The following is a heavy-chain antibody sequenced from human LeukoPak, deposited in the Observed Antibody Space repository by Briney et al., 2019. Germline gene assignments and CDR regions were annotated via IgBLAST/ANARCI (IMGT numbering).Heavy chain of an antibody. CDR1: GYTFTSYA. CDR3: ARGAPYYYGSGTPVSHFDY. D-gene: IGHD3-10*01. V-gene: IGHV1-3*01. J-gene: IGHJ4*02. Sequence: ASVKVSCKASGYTFTSYAMHWVRQAPGQRLEWMGWINAGNGNTKYSQKFQGRVTMTRDTSISTAYMELSRLRSDDTAVYYCARGAPYYYGSGTPVSHFDYWGQGTLVTVSS. CDR2: INAGNGNT.